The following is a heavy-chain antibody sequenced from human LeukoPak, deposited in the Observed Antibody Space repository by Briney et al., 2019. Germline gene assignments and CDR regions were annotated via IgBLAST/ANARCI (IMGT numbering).Heavy chain of an antibody. Sequence: GGSLRLSCAASGFTFSSYGMHWVRQAPGKGLEWVAVISYDGSNKYYADSVKGRFTISRDNSKNTLYLQMNSLRTEDTAVYYCARVPSGYYYDSSGHAFDIWGQGTMVTVSS. CDR3: ARVPSGYYYDSSGHAFDI. V-gene: IGHV3-30*03. D-gene: IGHD3-22*01. CDR1: GFTFSSYG. CDR2: ISYDGSNK. J-gene: IGHJ3*02.